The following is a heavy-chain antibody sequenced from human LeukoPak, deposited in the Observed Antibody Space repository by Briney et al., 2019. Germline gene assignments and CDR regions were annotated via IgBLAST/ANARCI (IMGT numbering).Heavy chain of an antibody. CDR1: GFTVSSNY. J-gene: IGHJ4*02. CDR3: ARFTYYDSSGYSI. D-gene: IGHD3-22*01. Sequence: GGSLRLSCAASGFTVSSNYMSWVRQAPGKGLEWVSVIYSGGSTYYADSVKGRFTISRHNSKNTLYLQMNSLRAEDTAVYCCARFTYYDSSGYSIWGQGTLVTVSS. CDR2: IYSGGST. V-gene: IGHV3-53*04.